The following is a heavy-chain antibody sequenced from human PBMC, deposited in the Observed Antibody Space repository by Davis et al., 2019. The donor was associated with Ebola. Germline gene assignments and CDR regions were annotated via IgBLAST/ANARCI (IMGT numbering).Heavy chain of an antibody. D-gene: IGHD5-18*01. CDR2: INPSGGST. Sequence: SVQDSCHASGYTLTSYYILWGRHAPPERLVWMGIINPSGGSTSYAQKFQGRVTMTRDTSTSTVYMELSSLRSEDTAVYYCVILGPSPAMVTRAVSDYWGQGTLVTVSS. J-gene: IGHJ4*02. V-gene: IGHV1-46*03. CDR1: GYTLTSYY. CDR3: VILGPSPAMVTRAVSDY.